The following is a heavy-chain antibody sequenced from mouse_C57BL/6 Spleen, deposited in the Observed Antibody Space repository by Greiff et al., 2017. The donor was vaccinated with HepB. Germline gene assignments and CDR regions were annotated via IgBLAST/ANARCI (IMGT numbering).Heavy chain of an antibody. CDR3: AGGNYRGY. CDR2: INPGSGGT. CDR1: GYAFTNYL. D-gene: IGHD2-1*01. Sequence: QVHVKQSGAELVRPGTSVKVSCKASGYAFTNYLIEWVKQRPGQGLEWIGVINPGSGGTTYNEKFKGKATLTADKSSSTAYRQLSSRTSEDSAVYFCAGGNYRGYWGQGTTLTVSS. J-gene: IGHJ2*01. V-gene: IGHV1-54*01.